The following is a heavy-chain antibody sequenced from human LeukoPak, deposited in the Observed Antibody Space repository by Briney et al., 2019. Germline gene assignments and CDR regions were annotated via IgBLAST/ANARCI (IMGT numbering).Heavy chain of an antibody. CDR3: ARGAPTTRIGAGRFDY. Sequence: ASVKVSCTAFGYSLTNYYVHWVRQAPGQGLEWMGEINPSGGSTSYAQKFQGRITVTRDTYTNTVYMDLSSLRSEDTATYYCARGAPTTRIGAGRFDYWGQGSLLTVAS. CDR1: GYSLTNYY. V-gene: IGHV1-46*01. D-gene: IGHD5-12*01. J-gene: IGHJ4*02. CDR2: INPSGGST.